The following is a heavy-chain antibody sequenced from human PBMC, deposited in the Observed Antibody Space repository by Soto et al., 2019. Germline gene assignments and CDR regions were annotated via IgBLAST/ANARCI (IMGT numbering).Heavy chain of an antibody. CDR2: INPNNGVT. V-gene: IGHV1-2*02. Sequence: ASVKVSCKASGYTFTGYYLHWVRQAPGQGLEWMGWINPNNGVTHFAQNFQGRVTMTRDTAISTAYRDLSSLRSDDTAVYYCARGRFQPQRQTTAYCFDYWGQGTLVTVSS. CDR3: ARGRFQPQRQTTAYCFDY. J-gene: IGHJ4*01. CDR1: GYTFTGYY. D-gene: IGHD1-1*01.